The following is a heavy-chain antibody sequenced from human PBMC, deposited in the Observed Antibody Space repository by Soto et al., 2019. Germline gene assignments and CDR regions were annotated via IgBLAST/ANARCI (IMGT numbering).Heavy chain of an antibody. D-gene: IGHD6-6*01. CDR3: ARVFSSSSLGY. J-gene: IGHJ4*02. V-gene: IGHV1-3*01. CDR2: INAANGNT. CDR1: GHIFSSYA. Sequence: GASVKVSCKTSGHIFSSYAVHWVRQAPGQRLEWMGWINAANGNTKYSRNFQGRVSITRDTSARTGYLELSSLRSEDTAVYYCARVFSSSSLGYWGQGTLVTVSS.